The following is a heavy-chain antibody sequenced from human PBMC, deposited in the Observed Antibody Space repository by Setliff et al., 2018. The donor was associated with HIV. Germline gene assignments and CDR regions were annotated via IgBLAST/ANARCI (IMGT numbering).Heavy chain of an antibody. J-gene: IGHJ4*02. CDR3: VNPSGAMGDFDS. Sequence: SETLSLTCAVSGGSISSGGYSWSWIRQSPGKGLEWIGYIYHTGNTYYNPSLKSRITISLDRSQNHFSLQLTSVTAADTAVYYCVNPSGAMGDFDSWGQGTLVTVSS. D-gene: IGHD3-16*01. CDR1: GGSISSGGYS. CDR2: IYHTGNT. V-gene: IGHV4-30-2*06.